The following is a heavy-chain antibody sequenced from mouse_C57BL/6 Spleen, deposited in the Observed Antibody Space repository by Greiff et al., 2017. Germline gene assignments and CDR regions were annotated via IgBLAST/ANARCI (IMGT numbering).Heavy chain of an antibody. D-gene: IGHD1-1*01. CDR3: ARDYGGDWYFDV. Sequence: VQLKQSGPELVKPGASVKISCKASGYAFSSSWMNWVKQRPGKGLEWIGRIYPGDGDTNYNGKFKGKATLTADKSSSTAYMQLSSLTSEDSAVYFCARDYGGDWYFDVWGTGTTVTVSS. J-gene: IGHJ1*03. CDR1: GYAFSSSW. CDR2: IYPGDGDT. V-gene: IGHV1-82*01.